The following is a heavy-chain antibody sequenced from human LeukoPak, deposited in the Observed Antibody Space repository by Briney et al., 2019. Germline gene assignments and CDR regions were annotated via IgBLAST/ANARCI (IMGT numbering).Heavy chain of an antibody. CDR2: ISWNSGSI. CDR3: ASDPLSSSSFDY. Sequence: PGGSLRLSCAASGFTFDDYAMHWVRQAPGKGLEWVSGISWNSGSIGYADSVKGRFTISRDNAKSSLYLQMNSLRAEDTAVYYCASDPLSSSSFDYWGQGTLVTVSS. CDR1: GFTFDDYA. J-gene: IGHJ4*02. D-gene: IGHD6-13*01. V-gene: IGHV3-9*01.